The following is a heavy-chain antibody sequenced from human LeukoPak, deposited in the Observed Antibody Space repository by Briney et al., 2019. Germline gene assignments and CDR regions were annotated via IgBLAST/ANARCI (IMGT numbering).Heavy chain of an antibody. CDR2: ISHDGSNK. V-gene: IGHV3-30*03. CDR1: GFTFSNYG. D-gene: IGHD3-22*01. CDR3: AAGYYFGDY. Sequence: GGSLRLSYAASGFTFSNYGMHWVRQAPGKGLEWVATISHDGSNKYYADSVKGRFTISRDNSKNTLYLQMNSLRAEDTAVYYCAAGYYFGDYWGQGTLVTVSS. J-gene: IGHJ4*02.